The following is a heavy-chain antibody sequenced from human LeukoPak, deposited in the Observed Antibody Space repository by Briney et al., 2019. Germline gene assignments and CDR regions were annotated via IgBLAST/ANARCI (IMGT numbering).Heavy chain of an antibody. CDR3: ARSDYGCGGDCSYLY. Sequence: GESLKISCKGSGYSFTSYWIGWVRQMPGKGLQWMGIIYPGDSDTRYSPSFQGQVTISADKSISTAYLQWSSLKASDTAMYYCARSDYGCGGDCSYLYWGQGTLVTVSS. CDR2: IYPGDSDT. V-gene: IGHV5-51*01. J-gene: IGHJ4*02. D-gene: IGHD2-21*02. CDR1: GYSFTSYW.